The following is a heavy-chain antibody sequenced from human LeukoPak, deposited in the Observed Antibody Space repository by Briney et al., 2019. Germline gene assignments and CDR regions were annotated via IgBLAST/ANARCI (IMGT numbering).Heavy chain of an antibody. CDR1: GYSFTSYW. V-gene: IGHV5-51*01. CDR3: AGASMPFDAFDT. J-gene: IGHJ3*02. CDR2: IYPGDSDT. Sequence: RGASLKISCKGSGYSFTSYWIGWVRQMPGKGLGWMGIIYPGDSDTRYSPSFQGQVTISADKSISTAYLQWSSLKASDTAMYYCAGASMPFDAFDTWGQGTMVTVSS. D-gene: IGHD2-2*01.